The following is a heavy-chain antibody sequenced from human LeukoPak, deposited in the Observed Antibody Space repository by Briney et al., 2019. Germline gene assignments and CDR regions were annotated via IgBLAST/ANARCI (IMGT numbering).Heavy chain of an antibody. Sequence: SGGSLRLSCAASGFTFSSNAMSWVRQAPGKGLEWVSAISGSGGSTYYADSVEGRFTISRDNSKNTLYLQMNSLRAEDTAVYYCAKNGYCSSTSCYAGTVFDYWGQGTLVTVSS. CDR1: GFTFSSNA. V-gene: IGHV3-23*01. J-gene: IGHJ4*02. D-gene: IGHD2-2*01. CDR3: AKNGYCSSTSCYAGTVFDY. CDR2: ISGSGGST.